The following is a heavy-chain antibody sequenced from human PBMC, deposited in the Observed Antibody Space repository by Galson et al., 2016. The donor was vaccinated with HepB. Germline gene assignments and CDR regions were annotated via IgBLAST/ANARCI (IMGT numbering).Heavy chain of an antibody. CDR2: VYYTGDS. J-gene: IGHJ4*02. D-gene: IGHD5-12*01. V-gene: IGHV4-39*07. CDR1: YGSITTGNHY. Sequence: SETLSLTCSVSYGSITTGNHYWDWIRQSPGKGLEWIGSVYYTGDSYYSPSPKSRVTISVDTSKNQFSLKLTSVTAADTAVYYCARDFSRYSGYDSVVRFDYWGQGTLVTVSS. CDR3: ARDFSRYSGYDSVVRFDY.